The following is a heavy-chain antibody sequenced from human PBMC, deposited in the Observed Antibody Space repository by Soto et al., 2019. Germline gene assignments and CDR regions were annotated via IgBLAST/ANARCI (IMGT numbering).Heavy chain of an antibody. CDR1: GYTFTGYY. J-gene: IGHJ5*02. CDR3: ARGRRSSGWYNFDP. D-gene: IGHD6-19*01. V-gene: IGHV1-2*04. CDR2: INPNSGGT. Sequence: ASVKVSCKASGYTFTGYYMHWVRQAPGQGLEWMGWINPNSGGTNYAQKFQGWVTMTRDTSISTAYMELSRLRSDDTAVYYCARGRRSSGWYNFDPWGQGTLVTVSS.